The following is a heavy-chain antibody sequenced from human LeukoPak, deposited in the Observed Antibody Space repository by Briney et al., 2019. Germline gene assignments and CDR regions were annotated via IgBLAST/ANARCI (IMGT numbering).Heavy chain of an antibody. CDR1: GLTFSTYP. V-gene: IGHV3-23*01. J-gene: IGHJ4*02. CDR2: ISNSGDTT. CDR3: AKDRGY. Sequence: PGGSLRLSCAASGLTFSTYPMTWVRQAPGKGLEWVLAISNSGDTTYYADSVKGRFTISRDNSKNTLYLQLNSLRAEDTAVYYCAKDRGYWGQGTLVTVSS.